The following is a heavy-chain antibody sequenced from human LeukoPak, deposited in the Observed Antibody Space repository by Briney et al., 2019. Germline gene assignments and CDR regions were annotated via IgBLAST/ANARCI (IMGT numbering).Heavy chain of an antibody. CDR3: AGRPSGEGLAPLDY. J-gene: IGHJ4*02. CDR1: GLALSSST. CDR2: ISGSGAAT. V-gene: IGHV3-23*01. Sequence: GGSLRLSCAASGLALSSSTMSWVRQAPGKGLECVSIISGSGAATYYTDSVTGRFTISRDNSKNTLFLQMNSLRAEDTAVYYCAGRPSGEGLAPLDYWGQGALVAVSS. D-gene: IGHD1-14*01.